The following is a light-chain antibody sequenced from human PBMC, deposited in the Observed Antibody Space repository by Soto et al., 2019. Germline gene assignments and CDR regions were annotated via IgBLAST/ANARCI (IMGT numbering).Light chain of an antibody. CDR2: GAS. Sequence: EIVLTQSPGTLSLSPGERATLSCRASQSVSSSYLAWYQQKPGQAPRLLIYGASSRATGIPDRFSGSGSGTDFTLTISRLEPEDFAVYYCQQYGSSPSYTFGQGTHLEIK. CDR1: QSVSSSY. CDR3: QQYGSSPSYT. V-gene: IGKV3-20*01. J-gene: IGKJ2*01.